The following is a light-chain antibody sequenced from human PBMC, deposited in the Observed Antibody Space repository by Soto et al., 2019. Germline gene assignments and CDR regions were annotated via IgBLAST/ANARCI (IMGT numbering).Light chain of an antibody. CDR2: GAS. CDR1: QSVSNNY. J-gene: IGKJ1*01. Sequence: EIVLTQSPGTLSLSPGVRATLSCRASQSVSNNYLAWYQRKPGQAPRLLIYGASSRATGIPGRFSGSGSGTDFTLTITRLEPEDFAVYYCQQYGSSPPTFGQGTKVEIK. CDR3: QQYGSSPPT. V-gene: IGKV3-20*01.